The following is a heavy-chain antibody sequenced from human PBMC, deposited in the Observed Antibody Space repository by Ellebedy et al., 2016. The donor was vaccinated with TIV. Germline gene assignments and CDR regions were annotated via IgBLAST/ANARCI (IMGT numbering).Heavy chain of an antibody. Sequence: SETLSLXCTVSGGSISSYYWSWIRQPPGKGLEWIGYIYYSGSTNYNPSLKSRVTISVDTSKNQFSLKLSSVTAADTAVYYCAREGVGYDSSGYYGSFDLWGRGTLVTVSS. V-gene: IGHV4-59*01. CDR3: AREGVGYDSSGYYGSFDL. CDR1: GGSISSYY. J-gene: IGHJ2*01. D-gene: IGHD3-22*01. CDR2: IYYSGST.